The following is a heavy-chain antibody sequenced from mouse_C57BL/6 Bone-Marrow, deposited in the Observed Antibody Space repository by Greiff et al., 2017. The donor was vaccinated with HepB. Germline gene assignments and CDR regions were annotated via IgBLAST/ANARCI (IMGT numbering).Heavy chain of an antibody. Sequence: QVQLKESGPGLVQPSQSLSITCTVSGFSLTSYGVHWVRQSPGKGLEWLGVIWSGGSTDYNAAFISRLSISKDNSKSQVFFKMNSLQADDTAIYYCARILYGLWFAYWGQGTLVTVSA. CDR2: IWSGGST. J-gene: IGHJ3*01. CDR1: GFSLTSYG. V-gene: IGHV2-2*01. D-gene: IGHD1-1*02. CDR3: ARILYGLWFAY.